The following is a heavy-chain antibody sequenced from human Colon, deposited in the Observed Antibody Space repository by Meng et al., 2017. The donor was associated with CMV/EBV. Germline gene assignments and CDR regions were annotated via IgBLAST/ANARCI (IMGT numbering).Heavy chain of an antibody. CDR3: ARDRALES. CDR2: MRNDRNVI. V-gene: IGHV3-30*02. J-gene: IGHJ5*02. Sequence: SCAASGIRLSSHGLHWVRQAPGKGLEWVAYMRNDRNVIQYGNSVKGRFTISRDDSKNMFFLEMSSLKIEDTAVYYCARDRALESWGQGTLVTVSS. CDR1: GIRLSSHG. D-gene: IGHD3-10*01.